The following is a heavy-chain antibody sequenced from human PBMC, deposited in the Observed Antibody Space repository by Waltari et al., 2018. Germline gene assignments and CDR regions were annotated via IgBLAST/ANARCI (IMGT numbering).Heavy chain of an antibody. Sequence: EVQLVESGGGLVQPGGSLRLSCAASGFTFSGYWMSWVRQAPGKGLEWVANIKQDGSEKYYVDSVKGRFTISRDNAKNSLYLQMNSLRAEDTAVYYCARRYDFWSGYYRYYFDYWGQGTLVTVSS. D-gene: IGHD3-3*01. CDR3: ARRYDFWSGYYRYYFDY. CDR1: GFTFSGYW. V-gene: IGHV3-7*01. CDR2: IKQDGSEK. J-gene: IGHJ4*02.